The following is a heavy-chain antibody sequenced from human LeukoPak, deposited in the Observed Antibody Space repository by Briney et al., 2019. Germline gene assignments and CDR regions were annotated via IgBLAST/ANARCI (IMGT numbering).Heavy chain of an antibody. CDR3: AKDARSGYSSNLFDY. CDR1: GFTFSSYG. D-gene: IGHD6-19*01. J-gene: IGHJ4*02. CDR2: IRYDGSNK. V-gene: IGHV3-30*02. Sequence: GGSLRLSCAASGFTFSSYGMHRVRQAPGKGLEWVAFIRYDGSNKYYADSVKGRFTISRDNSKNTLYLQMNSLRAEDTAVYYCAKDARSGYSSNLFDYWGQGTLVTVSS.